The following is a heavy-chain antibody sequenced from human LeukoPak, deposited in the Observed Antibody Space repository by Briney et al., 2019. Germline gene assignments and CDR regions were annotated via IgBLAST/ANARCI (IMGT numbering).Heavy chain of an antibody. CDR3: ARGFHSSWPGALFDY. V-gene: IGHV3-33*01. J-gene: IGHJ4*02. CDR1: GFTFSSYG. CDR2: IWYDGSNK. Sequence: PGGSLRLSCAASGFTFSSYGMHWVRQAPGKGLEWVAVIWYDGSNKYYADSVKGRFTISRDNSKNTLYLQMNSLRAEDTAVYYCARGFHSSWPGALFDYWGQGTLVTVSS. D-gene: IGHD6-13*01.